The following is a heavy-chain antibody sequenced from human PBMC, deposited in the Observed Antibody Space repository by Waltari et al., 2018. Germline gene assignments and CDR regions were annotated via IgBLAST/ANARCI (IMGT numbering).Heavy chain of an antibody. V-gene: IGHV4-4*02. CDR3: ASLLITMVRGDKGAIRWSNAFDI. CDR2: IYHSGST. D-gene: IGHD3-10*01. Sequence: QVQLQESGPGLVKPSGTLSLTCAVSGGSISSSNWWSWVRQPPGKGLAWVGEIYHSGSTNYNPSLKSRVTISVDKSKNQFSLKLSSVTAADTAVYYCASLLITMVRGDKGAIRWSNAFDIWGQGTMVTVSS. CDR1: GGSISSSNW. J-gene: IGHJ3*02.